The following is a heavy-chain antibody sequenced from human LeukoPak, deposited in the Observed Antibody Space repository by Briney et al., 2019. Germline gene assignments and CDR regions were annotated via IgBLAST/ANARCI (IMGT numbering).Heavy chain of an antibody. J-gene: IGHJ4*02. Sequence: GGSLRLSCAASGFTFSNYWMSWVRHTPEKGLEWVANVNQDGSEKYYVDSVKGRFTISRDNAQNSLHMQLNSLRAEDTAVYYCASGEIYRYGCDYWGQGTRVTVSS. CDR3: ASGEIYRYGCDY. CDR1: GFTFSNYW. V-gene: IGHV3-7*03. CDR2: VNQDGSEK. D-gene: IGHD5-18*01.